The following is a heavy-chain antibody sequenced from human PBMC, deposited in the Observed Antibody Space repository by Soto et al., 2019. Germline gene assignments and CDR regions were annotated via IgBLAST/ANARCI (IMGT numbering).Heavy chain of an antibody. D-gene: IGHD2-2*01. CDR3: ASLGGPFCSSSNCFV. CDR1: GITFRSFN. V-gene: IGHV3-48*02. J-gene: IGHJ6*02. CDR2: IGSGGTI. Sequence: SLRLSCAASGITFRSFNMAWVRQAPGEGLECVSHIGSGGTIYYADSVKGRFTISRDNAKNSLYLQMNSLRDEDTAVYYCASLGGPFCSSSNCFVWGQGTTVTVSS.